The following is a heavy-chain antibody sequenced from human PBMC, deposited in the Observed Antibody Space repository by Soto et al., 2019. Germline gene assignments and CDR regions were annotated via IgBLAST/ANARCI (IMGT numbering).Heavy chain of an antibody. J-gene: IGHJ6*03. CDR3: ARGRYCTNGVCYIYYYYYMDV. Sequence: ASVKVSCTASGYTFTSYDINWVRQATGQGLEWMGWMNPNSGNTGYAQKFQGRVTMTRNTSISTAYMELSSLRSEDTAVYYCARGRYCTNGVCYIYYYYYMDVWGKGTTVTVSS. CDR1: GYTFTSYD. V-gene: IGHV1-8*01. D-gene: IGHD2-8*01. CDR2: MNPNSGNT.